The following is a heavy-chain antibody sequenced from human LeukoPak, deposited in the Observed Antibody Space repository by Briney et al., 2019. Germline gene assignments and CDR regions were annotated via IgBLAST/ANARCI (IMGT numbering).Heavy chain of an antibody. J-gene: IGHJ3*02. CDR3: ARGAKGIQLDAFDI. CDR1: GGSISSSSYY. Sequence: SETLSLTCTVSGGSISSSSYYWGWIRQPPGKGLEWIGSIYYSGSTYYNPSLKSRVTISVDTSKSQFSLKLSSVTAADTAVYYCARGAKGIQLDAFDIWGQGTMVTVSS. V-gene: IGHV4-39*07. CDR2: IYYSGST. D-gene: IGHD5-18*01.